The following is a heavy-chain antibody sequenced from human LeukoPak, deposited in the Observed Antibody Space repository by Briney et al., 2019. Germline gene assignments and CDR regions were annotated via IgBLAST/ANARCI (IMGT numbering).Heavy chain of an antibody. Sequence: GGSLRLSCAASGFTFSSYSMNWVRQAPGKGLKWVSSISSSSSYIYYADSVKGRFTISRDNAKNSLYLQMNSLRAEDTAVYYCARYNWFTPRGFYYYYYYYMDVWGKGTTVTVSS. CDR1: GFTFSSYS. V-gene: IGHV3-21*01. CDR3: ARYNWFTPRGFYYYYYYYMDV. CDR2: ISSSSSYI. J-gene: IGHJ6*03. D-gene: IGHD1-20*01.